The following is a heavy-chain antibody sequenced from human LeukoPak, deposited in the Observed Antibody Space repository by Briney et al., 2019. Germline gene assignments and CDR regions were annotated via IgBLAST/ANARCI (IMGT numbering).Heavy chain of an antibody. Sequence: GGSLRLSCAASGFTFSDHAMSWVRQAPGKGLEWVSAIRGTGTTTFYAASVKGRFTISRDNSKNTADLQMNSLRAEDTAVYYCAKVSWLGTLPSYHFDYWGQGTLVTVSS. J-gene: IGHJ4*02. CDR3: AKVSWLGTLPSYHFDY. CDR1: GFTFSDHA. CDR2: IRGTGTTT. V-gene: IGHV3-23*01. D-gene: IGHD6-19*01.